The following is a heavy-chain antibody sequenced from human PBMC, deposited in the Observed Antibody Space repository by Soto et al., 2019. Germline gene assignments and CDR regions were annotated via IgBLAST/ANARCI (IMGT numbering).Heavy chain of an antibody. J-gene: IGHJ4*02. CDR1: GGTFSSYT. Sequence: SVTVSFRASGGTFSSYTISSVRQAPGQGLEWMGRIIPILGIANYAQKFQGRVTITADKSTSTAYMELSSLRSEDTAVYYCATQRYCSGGSCYHFDYWGQGTLHTVSS. D-gene: IGHD2-15*01. CDR3: ATQRYCSGGSCYHFDY. V-gene: IGHV1-69*02. CDR2: IIPILGIA.